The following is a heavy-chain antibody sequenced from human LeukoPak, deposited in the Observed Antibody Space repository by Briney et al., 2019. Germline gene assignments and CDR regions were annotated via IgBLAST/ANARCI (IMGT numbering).Heavy chain of an antibody. CDR2: IYHSGST. CDR3: ARYYDILTGYDRHYWYFDL. Sequence: PSQTLSLTCAVSGGSISSGGYSWSWIRQPPGKGPEWIGYIYHSGSTYYNPSLKSRVTISVDRSKNQFSLKLSSVTAADTAVYYCARYYDILTGYDRHYWYFDLWGRGTLVTVSS. D-gene: IGHD3-9*01. J-gene: IGHJ2*01. CDR1: GGSISSGGYS. V-gene: IGHV4-30-2*01.